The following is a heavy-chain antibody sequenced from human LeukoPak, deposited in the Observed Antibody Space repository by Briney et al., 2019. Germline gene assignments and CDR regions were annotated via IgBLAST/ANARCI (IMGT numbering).Heavy chain of an antibody. D-gene: IGHD3-9*01. V-gene: IGHV1-18*01. CDR1: GYTSTNYG. CDR2: IGPYSGKT. J-gene: IGHJ4*02. Sequence: ASVKVSCKTSGYTSTNYGLSWLRQAPGQGLVWMGWIGPYSGKTNSVLEFQDRLSMTTDTSTNTAYMELRSLRSDDTAVFYCTRDLGTYTSSGSIFFDYWGQGTLVTVSS. CDR3: TRDLGTYTSSGSIFFDY.